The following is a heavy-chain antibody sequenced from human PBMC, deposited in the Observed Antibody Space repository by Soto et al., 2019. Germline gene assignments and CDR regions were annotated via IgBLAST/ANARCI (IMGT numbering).Heavy chain of an antibody. V-gene: IGHV2-26*01. CDR1: GFSLSNARMG. CDR2: VFSNDEK. D-gene: IGHD1-1*01. J-gene: IGHJ4*02. CDR3: ARLENSLYYFDY. Sequence: GSRPTLVDPTDTRTLTCTVSGFSLSNARMGVSWIRQPPGKALEWLANVFSNDEKSYTTSLKSRLTISKDTSKSQVVLTMTNMDPVDTATYYCARLENSLYYFDYWGQGTLVTVSS.